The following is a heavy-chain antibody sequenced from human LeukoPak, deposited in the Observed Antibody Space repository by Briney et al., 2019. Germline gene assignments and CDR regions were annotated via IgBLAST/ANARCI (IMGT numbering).Heavy chain of an antibody. Sequence: SETLSLTCTVSGGSINGYYWTWIRQPPGKGLEWIGRIYTSGSTNYNPSLKSRVTMSVDTSKNQFSLKLSSVTAADTAVYYCARGPGSILDYWGQGTLVTVSS. CDR1: GGSINGYY. CDR2: IYTSGST. CDR3: ARGPGSILDY. V-gene: IGHV4-4*07. J-gene: IGHJ4*02.